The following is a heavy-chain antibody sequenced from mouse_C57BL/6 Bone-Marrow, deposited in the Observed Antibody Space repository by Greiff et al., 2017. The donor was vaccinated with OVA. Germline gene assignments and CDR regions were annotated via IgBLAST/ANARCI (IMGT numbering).Heavy chain of an antibody. V-gene: IGHV14-3*01. J-gene: IGHJ4*01. Sequence: VQLQQSVAELVRPGASVKLSCTASGFNIKNTYMHWVKQRPEQGLEWIGRIDPANGNTKYAPKFQGKATITADTSSNTAYLQLSSLTSEDTAIYYCARTPLITTVVDYYAMDYWGQGTSVTVSS. CDR2: IDPANGNT. CDR1: GFNIKNTY. D-gene: IGHD1-1*01. CDR3: ARTPLITTVVDYYAMDY.